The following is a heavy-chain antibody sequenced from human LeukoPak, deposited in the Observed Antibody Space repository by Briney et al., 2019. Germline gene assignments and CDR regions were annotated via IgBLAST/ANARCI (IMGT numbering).Heavy chain of an antibody. J-gene: IGHJ4*02. CDR1: GFTFSSYA. CDR3: ARDPPSTTVVTPHFDY. D-gene: IGHD4-23*01. V-gene: IGHV3-30-3*01. CDR2: ISYDGSNK. Sequence: PGGYLRLSCAASGFTFSSYAMHWVRQAPGKGLEWVAVISYDGSNKYYADSVKGRFTISRDNSKNTLYLQMNSLRAEDTAVYYCARDPPSTTVVTPHFDYWGQGTLVTVSS.